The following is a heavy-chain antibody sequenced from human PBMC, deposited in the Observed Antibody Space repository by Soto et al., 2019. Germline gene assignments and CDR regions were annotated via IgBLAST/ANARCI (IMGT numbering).Heavy chain of an antibody. CDR1: DDSISSYY. CDR3: ASEDYTYYYHMDV. V-gene: IGHV4-59*08. CDR2: IHYTGSS. D-gene: IGHD4-4*01. J-gene: IGHJ6*03. Sequence: PSETLSLTCTVSDDSISSYYWSWIRQSPGKGLEWIGYIHYTGSSYYNPSLKSRVTISVDTSKNQFSLKLSSVTAADTAVYYCASEDYTYYYHMDVSGKGTTVTVSS.